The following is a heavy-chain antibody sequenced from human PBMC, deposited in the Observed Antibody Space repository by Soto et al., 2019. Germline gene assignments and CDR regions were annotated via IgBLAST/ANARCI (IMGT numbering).Heavy chain of an antibody. CDR3: AYCGGDCYSGGVDY. V-gene: IGHV4-31*03. CDR2: IYYSGIT. CDR1: GGSISSGGYY. J-gene: IGHJ4*02. D-gene: IGHD2-21*02. Sequence: QVQLQESGPGLVKPSQTLSLTCTVSGGSISSGGYYWSWIRQHPGKGLEWIGYIYYSGITYYNPSLKSRVTISVDTSKNQFSLKLSSVTAADTAVYYCAYCGGDCYSGGVDYWGQGTLVTVSS.